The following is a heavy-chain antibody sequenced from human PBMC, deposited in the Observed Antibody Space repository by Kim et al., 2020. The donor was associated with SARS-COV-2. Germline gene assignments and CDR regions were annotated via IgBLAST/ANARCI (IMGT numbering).Heavy chain of an antibody. Sequence: SETLSLTCTVSGFSINSDYYWDWIRQPPGKGLEWIGNIYHSGSTYYNPSLKSRVTISLDTSKNQFSLKLSSVTAADTAVYYCARGGLEWELSGSSSWFDPWGQGTQVTVSS. J-gene: IGHJ5*02. CDR1: GFSINSDYY. V-gene: IGHV4-38-2*02. CDR3: ARGGLEWELSGSSSWFDP. CDR2: IYHSGST. D-gene: IGHD1-26*01.